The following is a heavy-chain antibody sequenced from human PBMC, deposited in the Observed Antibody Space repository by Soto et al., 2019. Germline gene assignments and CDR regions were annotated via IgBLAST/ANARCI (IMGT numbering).Heavy chain of an antibody. Sequence: QVQLQESGPGLVKPSETLSLTCTVSGGSISSYYWSWIRQPPGKGLERIGYIYYSGSTNYNPSLKSRVTISVDTSKNQFSLKLSSVTAADTAVYYCARVGYDFWSGYTNWFDPWGQGTLVTVSS. J-gene: IGHJ5*02. V-gene: IGHV4-59*01. CDR3: ARVGYDFWSGYTNWFDP. CDR1: GGSISSYY. CDR2: IYYSGST. D-gene: IGHD3-3*01.